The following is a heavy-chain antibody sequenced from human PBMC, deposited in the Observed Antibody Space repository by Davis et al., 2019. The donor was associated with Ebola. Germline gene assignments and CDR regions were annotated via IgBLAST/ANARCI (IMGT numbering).Heavy chain of an antibody. J-gene: IGHJ4*02. CDR1: GDSISSAYFA. Sequence: SETLSLTCSVSGDSISSAYFAWSWVRQPAGKGLEWVGHVFTNGNTRYNPSLESRLTISIDTSKNQFSLTLDSVTAADTAVYYCVRDRHDTSGYGFWGQGALVTVSS. CDR2: VFTNGNT. CDR3: VRDRHDTSGYGF. D-gene: IGHD3-22*01. V-gene: IGHV4-61*09.